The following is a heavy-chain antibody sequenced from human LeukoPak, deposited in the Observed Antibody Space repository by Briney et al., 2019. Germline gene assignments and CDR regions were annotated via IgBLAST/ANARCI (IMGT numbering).Heavy chain of an antibody. CDR3: ARVPYCSNGICYTHYYCDY. CDR2: INPSGGST. J-gene: IGHJ4*02. V-gene: IGHV1-46*01. D-gene: IGHD2-8*01. Sequence: ASVKVSCKASGHTFTSLRVHWVRQAPGQGLEWMGMINPSGGSTTYAQKFQGRVTMTRDTSTSTVYMELSSLRSEDTAVYYCARVPYCSNGICYTHYYCDYWGQGTLVTVSS. CDR1: GHTFTSLR.